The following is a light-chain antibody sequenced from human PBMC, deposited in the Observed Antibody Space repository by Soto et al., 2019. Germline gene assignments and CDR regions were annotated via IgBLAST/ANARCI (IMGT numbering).Light chain of an antibody. CDR1: SSNIGAGYD. CDR3: QSYDGSLSGVV. Sequence: QSVLTQPPSVSGAPGQRVTISCTGSSSNIGAGYDVHWYQQLPGTAPKLLIYGDSRRPSGVPDRFSGSKSVISASLAITGLQAEDEADYYCQSYDGSLSGVVFGGGTKLTVL. V-gene: IGLV1-40*01. CDR2: GDS. J-gene: IGLJ3*02.